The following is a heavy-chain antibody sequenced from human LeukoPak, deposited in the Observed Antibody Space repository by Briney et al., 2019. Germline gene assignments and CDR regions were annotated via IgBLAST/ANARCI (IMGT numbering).Heavy chain of an antibody. CDR3: ARESEATIDY. CDR1: GGSFSGYY. Sequence: SETLSLTCAVYGGSFSGYYWSWIRQPPGKGPEWIGEINHSGSTNYNPSLKSRVTISVDTSKNQFSLKLSSVTAADTAVYYCARESEATIDYWGQGTLVTVSS. V-gene: IGHV4-34*01. CDR2: INHSGST. J-gene: IGHJ4*02. D-gene: IGHD5-12*01.